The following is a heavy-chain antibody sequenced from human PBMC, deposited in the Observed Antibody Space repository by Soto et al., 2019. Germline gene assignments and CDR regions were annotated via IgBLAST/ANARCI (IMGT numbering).Heavy chain of an antibody. CDR3: ARGRPAAFKFCSGGMDV. V-gene: IGHV1-69*13. CDR1: GGTFSSYA. D-gene: IGHD3-3*01. J-gene: IGHJ6*02. Sequence: SVKVSCKASGGTFSSYAISWVRQAPGQGLEWMGGIIPIFGTANYAQKFQGRVTITADESTSAAYMELSSLRSEDTAVYYCARGRPAAFKFCSGGMDVWGQGTTVTVSS. CDR2: IIPIFGTA.